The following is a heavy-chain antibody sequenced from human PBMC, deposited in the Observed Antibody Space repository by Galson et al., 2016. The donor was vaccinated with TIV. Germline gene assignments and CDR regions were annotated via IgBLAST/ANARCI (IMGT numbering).Heavy chain of an antibody. CDR3: AKGQLRAARKFYYMDV. CDR1: GFTFADYA. Sequence: SLRLSCAASGFTFADYAMHWVRHVPGKGLEWVAVISWNSGSIVYADSVKGRFIISRDNARNSLYLEINSLRVEDTALDYCAKGQLRAARKFYYMDVWGKGTTVTVSS. D-gene: IGHD1-1*01. J-gene: IGHJ6*03. V-gene: IGHV3-9*01. CDR2: ISWNSGSI.